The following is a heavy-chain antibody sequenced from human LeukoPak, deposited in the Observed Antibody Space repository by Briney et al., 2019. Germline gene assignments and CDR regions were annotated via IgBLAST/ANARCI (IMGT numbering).Heavy chain of an antibody. CDR1: GFTFSTYC. Sequence: GGSLRLSCTASGFTFSTYCMHWVRQPPGKGLEWVSGISWNSGSIGYADSVKGRFTISRDNAKNSLYLQMNSLRAEDTALYYCAKDILRYSSSWTGGENWFDPWGQGTLVTVSS. V-gene: IGHV3-9*01. CDR3: AKDILRYSSSWTGGENWFDP. J-gene: IGHJ5*02. CDR2: ISWNSGSI. D-gene: IGHD6-13*01.